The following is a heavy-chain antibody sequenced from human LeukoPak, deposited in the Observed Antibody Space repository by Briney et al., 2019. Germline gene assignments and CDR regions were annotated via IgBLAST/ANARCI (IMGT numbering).Heavy chain of an antibody. D-gene: IGHD3-3*01. Sequence: SETLPLTCTGSGGSISIYYWSWVRQPPGKGLEWMGYVYNSGNTDYNPSLKSRVTISVDTSKNQFSLKLNSVTAADTAVYYCARDERRTYDFWSGSYQREYYSSGMDVWGQGTTVTVSS. CDR1: GGSISIYY. CDR2: VYNSGNT. J-gene: IGHJ6*02. V-gene: IGHV4-59*01. CDR3: ARDERRTYDFWSGSYQREYYSSGMDV.